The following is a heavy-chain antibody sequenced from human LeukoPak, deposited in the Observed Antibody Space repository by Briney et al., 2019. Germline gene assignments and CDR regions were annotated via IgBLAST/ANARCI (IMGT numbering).Heavy chain of an antibody. CDR1: GVSFSTYW. CDR2: IYHSGTT. Sequence: GSLRLSCAAPGVSFSTYWMTWVRQPPGKGLEWIGEIYHSGTTNYNPSLKSRVTISLDKSRNQFSLNLNSVSAADTAVYYCARSYFGSGTFNGFDYWGQGTLVTVSS. CDR3: ARSYFGSGTFNGFDY. V-gene: IGHV4-4*02. J-gene: IGHJ4*02. D-gene: IGHD3-10*01.